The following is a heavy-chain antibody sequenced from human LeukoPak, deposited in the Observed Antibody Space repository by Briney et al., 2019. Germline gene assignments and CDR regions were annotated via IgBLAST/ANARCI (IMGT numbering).Heavy chain of an antibody. D-gene: IGHD3-22*01. V-gene: IGHV4-34*01. CDR1: GGSFSGYY. Sequence: SETLSLTCAVYGGSFSGYYWSWIRQPPGKGLEWIGEINHSGSTNYNPSLKSRVTISVDTSKNQFSLKLSSATAADTAVYYCARGSSGYYYVRFDPWGQGTLVTVSS. CDR2: INHSGST. CDR3: ARGSSGYYYVRFDP. J-gene: IGHJ5*02.